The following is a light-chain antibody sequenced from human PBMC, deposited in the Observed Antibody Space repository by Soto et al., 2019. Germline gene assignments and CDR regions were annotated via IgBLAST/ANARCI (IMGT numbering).Light chain of an antibody. CDR3: QQRSN. CDR1: QSVSSY. V-gene: IGKV3-11*01. Sequence: EIVLTQSPATLSLSPGERATHTCRASQSVSSYLAWYQQKPGQAPRLLIYDASNRATGIPARFSGSGSGTDFTLTISSLEPEDFPVYYCQQRSNFGGGTKVEIK. J-gene: IGKJ4*01. CDR2: DAS.